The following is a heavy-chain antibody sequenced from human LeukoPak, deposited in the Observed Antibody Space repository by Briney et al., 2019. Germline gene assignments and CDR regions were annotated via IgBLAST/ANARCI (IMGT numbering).Heavy chain of an antibody. V-gene: IGHV3-33*08. CDR3: ARSNNGGWGYCDY. CDR2: IWYDGSNK. J-gene: IGHJ4*02. CDR1: GFSFSNYG. D-gene: IGHD3-16*01. Sequence: PGGSLRLSCAASGFSFSNYGMHWVRHAPGKGLEWVAVIWYDGSNKYYADSVKGRFTISRDNSKNTLYVQMSSLRAEDTAVYYCARSNNGGWGYCDYWGQGSLVIVSS.